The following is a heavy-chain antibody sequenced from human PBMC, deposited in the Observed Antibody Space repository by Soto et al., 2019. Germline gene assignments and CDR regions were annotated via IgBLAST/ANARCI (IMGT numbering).Heavy chain of an antibody. Sequence: SETLSLTCTVSGGSISSGSYYWGWIRQPPGKGLEWIGSIYYSGSTYYNPSLKSRVTISVDTSKNQFSLKLSSVTAADTAVYYCACGHDCGDYVVRFDYWGQGTLVTVSS. D-gene: IGHD4-17*01. CDR1: GGSISSGSYY. J-gene: IGHJ4*02. CDR3: ACGHDCGDYVVRFDY. V-gene: IGHV4-39*01. CDR2: IYYSGST.